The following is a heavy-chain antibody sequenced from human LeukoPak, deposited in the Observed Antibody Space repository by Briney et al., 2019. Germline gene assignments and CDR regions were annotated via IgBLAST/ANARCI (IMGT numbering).Heavy chain of an antibody. CDR2: ISYSGST. D-gene: IGHD3-10*02. Sequence: TWTLSLTCTGTGDSISSYYWSWLRQPPGKGLEWIGYISYSGSTNYNPSLKSQVPISVDTSKNLFSLTLNTETAADTAVYYCARHEGNYVGGIFDYWGQGTLVTVSS. CDR3: ARHEGNYVGGIFDY. J-gene: IGHJ4*02. CDR1: GDSISSYY. V-gene: IGHV4-59*08.